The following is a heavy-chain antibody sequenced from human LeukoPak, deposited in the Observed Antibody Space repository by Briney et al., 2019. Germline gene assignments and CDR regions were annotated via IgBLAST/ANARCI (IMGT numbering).Heavy chain of an antibody. J-gene: IGHJ4*02. D-gene: IGHD3-22*01. CDR3: ARDVDGYYYDSSGYYYFDY. CDR2: ISSSGST. V-gene: IGHV4-4*07. Sequence: SETLSLTCAVYGGSFSDYYWSWIRQPAGKGLEWIGRISSSGSTNYDPSLKSRVTISVDTSKNQFSLKLSSVTAADTAVYYCARDVDGYYYDSSGYYYFDYWGQGTLVTVSS. CDR1: GGSFSDYY.